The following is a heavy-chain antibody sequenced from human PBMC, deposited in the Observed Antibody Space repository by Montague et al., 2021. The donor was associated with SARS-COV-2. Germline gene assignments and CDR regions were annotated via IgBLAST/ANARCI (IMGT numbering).Heavy chain of an antibody. J-gene: IGHJ3*01. CDR2: IYYNGYT. V-gene: IGHV4-59*01. Sequence: SETLSLTCTVSGDSISTYYWSWIRQPPGKGLEWIGYIYYNGYTSYNPSLKSRVTISVDTSKNQFSLRLSSVTAADTAVYFCARGGATYYYDTSVYVNAFDAWGQGTMVTVSS. CDR3: ARGGATYYYDTSVYVNAFDA. D-gene: IGHD3-22*01. CDR1: GDSISTYY.